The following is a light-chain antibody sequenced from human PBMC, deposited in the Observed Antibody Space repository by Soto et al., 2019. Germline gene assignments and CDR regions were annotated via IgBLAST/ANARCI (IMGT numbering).Light chain of an antibody. CDR3: HQTYSPPLT. V-gene: IGKV1-39*01. J-gene: IGKJ5*01. CDR2: GAT. Sequence: DVQMTQSPSSLSASVGDRVTITCRSSQSISNYLNWYQQNPGKPPRVLIYGATNVQSGVPSRFSGSGSGTDFTLTISNLRPEDFATYYCHQTYSPPLTVGQGIRL. CDR1: QSISNY.